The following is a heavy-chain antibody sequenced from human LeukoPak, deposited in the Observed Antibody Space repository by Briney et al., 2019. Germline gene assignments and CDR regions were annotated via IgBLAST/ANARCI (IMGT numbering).Heavy chain of an antibody. J-gene: IGHJ5*02. Sequence: PSETLSLTCTVSGGSITSYCWSWIRQPPGKGLEWIGYIYYSGSTSYNPSLKSRVTISVDTSKNQFSLKLSSVTAADTAVYYCARQWELRGWFDPWGQGTLVTVSA. CDR2: IYYSGST. V-gene: IGHV4-59*08. CDR3: ARQWELRGWFDP. CDR1: GGSITSYC. D-gene: IGHD1-26*01.